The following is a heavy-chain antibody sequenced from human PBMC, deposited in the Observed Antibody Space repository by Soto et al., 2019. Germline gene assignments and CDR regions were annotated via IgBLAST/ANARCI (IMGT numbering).Heavy chain of an antibody. J-gene: IGHJ4*02. CDR1: GGSFSGYY. D-gene: IGHD2-8*02. Sequence: SETLSLTCAVYGGSFSGYYWTWIRQPPGTGLEWIGEINHSGSTNYNPSLKSRVTISVDTSKNQFSLKLTSVTAADTAVYYCARDKITGLFDYWGQGTLVTAPS. CDR3: ARDKITGLFDY. CDR2: INHSGST. V-gene: IGHV4-34*01.